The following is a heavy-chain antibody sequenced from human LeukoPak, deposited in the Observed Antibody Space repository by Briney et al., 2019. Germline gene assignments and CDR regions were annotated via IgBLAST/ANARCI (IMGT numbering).Heavy chain of an antibody. V-gene: IGHV3-23*01. D-gene: IGHD3-22*01. CDR1: GFTFSSYA. Sequence: PGGSLRLSCAASGFTFSSYAMSWVRQAPGKGLEWVSAISGSGGSTYYADPVKGRFTISRDNSKNTLYLQMNSLSAEDTAVYYCAKHSKTITMIVVVTTFDPWGQGALVTVSS. J-gene: IGHJ5*02. CDR2: ISGSGGST. CDR3: AKHSKTITMIVVVTTFDP.